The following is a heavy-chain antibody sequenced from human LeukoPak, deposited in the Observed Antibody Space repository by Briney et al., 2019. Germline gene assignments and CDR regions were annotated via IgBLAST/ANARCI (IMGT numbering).Heavy chain of an antibody. D-gene: IGHD1-14*01. CDR3: ARHARTSYYYYGMDV. CDR2: ILHHHEVN. Sequence: GESLKISCKGSGYSFTSYWIGWVRQMPGKGLEWMGIILHHHEVNRYSPSVQGQVTISADKSISTAYLQWSSLKASDTAMYYCARHARTSYYYYGMDVWGQGTTVTVSS. J-gene: IGHJ6*02. V-gene: IGHV5-51*01. CDR1: GYSFTSYW.